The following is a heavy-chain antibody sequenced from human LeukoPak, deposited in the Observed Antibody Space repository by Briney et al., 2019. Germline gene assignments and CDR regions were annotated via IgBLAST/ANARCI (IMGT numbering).Heavy chain of an antibody. CDR2: IYYSGST. CDR1: GGSISSGGYY. J-gene: IGHJ6*02. CDR3: ARMTTVTTGYYGMDV. Sequence: SQTLSLTCTVSGGSISSGGYYWSWIRQHPGKGLEWIGYIYYSGSTNYNPSLKSRVTISVDTSKNQFSLKLSSVTAADTAVYYCARMTTVTTGYYGMDVWGQGTTVTVSS. D-gene: IGHD4-17*01. V-gene: IGHV4-61*08.